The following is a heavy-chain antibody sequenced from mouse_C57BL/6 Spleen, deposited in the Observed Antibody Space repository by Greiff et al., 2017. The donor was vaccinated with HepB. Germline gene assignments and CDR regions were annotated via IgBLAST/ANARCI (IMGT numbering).Heavy chain of an antibody. J-gene: IGHJ1*03. V-gene: IGHV1-76*01. D-gene: IGHD1-1*01. Sequence: VQLQQSGAELVRPGASVKLSCKASGYTFTDYYINWVKQRPGQGLEWIARIYPGSGNTYYNEKFKGKATLTAEKSSSTAYMQLSSLTSEDPAVYFCARNYGSSFYWYFDVWGTGTTVTVSS. CDR2: IYPGSGNT. CDR3: ARNYGSSFYWYFDV. CDR1: GYTFTDYY.